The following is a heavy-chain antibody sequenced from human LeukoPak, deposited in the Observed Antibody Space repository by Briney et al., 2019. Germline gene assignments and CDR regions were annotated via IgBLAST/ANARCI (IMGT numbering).Heavy chain of an antibody. J-gene: IGHJ6*03. V-gene: IGHV3-30*18. CDR3: AKDKLYFYYYMDV. Sequence: GRSLRLSCAASGFTFINYGMHWVRQAPGKGLEWLAFISYDGSNKYHADSVKGRFTISRDNPKNTLYLQMNSLRVEDTAVYFCAKDKLYFYYYMDVWGKGTTVTVS. CDR1: GFTFINYG. CDR2: ISYDGSNK.